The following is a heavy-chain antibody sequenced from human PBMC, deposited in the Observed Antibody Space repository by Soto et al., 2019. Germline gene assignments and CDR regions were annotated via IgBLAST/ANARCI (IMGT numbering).Heavy chain of an antibody. CDR2: ISGSSGNA. Sequence: QVQLVQSGAEVKNPGASVKVSCKTSGYTFTKYGVGWVRQAPGQGLEWMGWISGSSGNANYAEKVQGRITLTTDTSTSTAYIELRSLRSDDTAVYYCARDTPPTDYWGQGTLVTVSS. CDR1: GYTFTKYG. V-gene: IGHV1-18*01. CDR3: ARDTPPTDY. J-gene: IGHJ4*02.